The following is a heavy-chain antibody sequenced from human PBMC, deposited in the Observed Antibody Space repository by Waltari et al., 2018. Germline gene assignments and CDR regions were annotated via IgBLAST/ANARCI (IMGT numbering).Heavy chain of an antibody. V-gene: IGHV3-33*08. D-gene: IGHD3-22*01. Sequence: QVQLVESGGGGVQPGRFLRLSCAASGFTFSSYGIHWVRQAPGKGLEWVAVIWYDGSNKYYADSVKGRFTISRDNSKNTLYLQMNSLRAEDTAMYYCASYDSGPGAFDIWGQGTMVTVSS. CDR2: IWYDGSNK. CDR1: GFTFSSYG. CDR3: ASYDSGPGAFDI. J-gene: IGHJ3*02.